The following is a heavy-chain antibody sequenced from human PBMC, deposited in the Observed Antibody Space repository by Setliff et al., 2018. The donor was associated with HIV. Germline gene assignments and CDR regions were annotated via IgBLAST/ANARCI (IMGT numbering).Heavy chain of an antibody. J-gene: IGHJ4*02. V-gene: IGHV4-38-2*02. CDR2: IYNSGST. D-gene: IGHD6-13*01. Sequence: PSETLSLTCAVSGFSISSGYYWGWIRQPPGKGLEWIGTIYNSGSTYYSPSLMSRVTISVDTSKNQISLKLNSVPAADTAVYYCARDGGRTGYSSISYLQMSSLKTEDTGIYFCSRTLGRYFDSNGYLRYFDFWGQGTLVTVSS. CDR1: GFSISSGYY. CDR3: ARDGGRTGYSSISYLQMSSLKTEDTGIYFCSRTLGRYFDSNGYLRYFDF.